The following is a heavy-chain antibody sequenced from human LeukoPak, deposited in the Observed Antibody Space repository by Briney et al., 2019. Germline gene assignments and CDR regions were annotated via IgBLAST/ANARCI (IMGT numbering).Heavy chain of an antibody. CDR1: GFTFSGSA. V-gene: IGHV3-15*01. D-gene: IGHD3-22*01. CDR2: IKSKTDGGTT. CDR3: TTDETYYYDSSGYYLFDY. J-gene: IGHJ4*02. Sequence: GGSLRLSCAASGFTFSGSAMHWVRQAPGKGLEWVGRIKSKTDGGTTDYAAPVKGRFTISRDDSKNTLYLQMNSLKTEDTAVYYCTTDETYYYDSSGYYLFDYWGQGTLVTVSS.